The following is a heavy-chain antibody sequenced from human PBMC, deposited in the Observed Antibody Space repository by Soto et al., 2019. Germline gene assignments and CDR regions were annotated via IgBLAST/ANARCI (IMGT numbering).Heavy chain of an antibody. Sequence: QVQLQELGPGLVKPSETLSLTGTVSGGSISSYYWSWIRQPPGKGLEWIGYIYYSGSTNYNPSLKSRVTISVDTSKNQFSLKLSSVTAADTAVYYCARGYGGPWGQGTLVTVSS. V-gene: IGHV4-59*01. J-gene: IGHJ5*02. CDR2: IYYSGST. CDR3: ARGYGGP. D-gene: IGHD4-17*01. CDR1: GGSISSYY.